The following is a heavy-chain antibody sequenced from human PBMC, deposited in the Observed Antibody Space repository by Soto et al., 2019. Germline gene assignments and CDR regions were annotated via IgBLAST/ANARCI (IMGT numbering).Heavy chain of an antibody. CDR3: ARSPYSSSDFDY. CDR1: GGSISSYY. CDR2: IYYSGST. V-gene: IGHV4-59*08. D-gene: IGHD6-13*01. J-gene: IGHJ4*02. Sequence: SETLSLTCTVSGGSISSYYWSWIRQPPGKGLEWIGYIYYSGSTNYNPSLKSRVTISVDTSKNQFSLKLSSVTAADTAVYCCARSPYSSSDFDYWGKGPLVTVSS.